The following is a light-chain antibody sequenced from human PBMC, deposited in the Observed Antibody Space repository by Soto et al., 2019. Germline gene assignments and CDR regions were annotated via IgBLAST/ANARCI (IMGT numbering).Light chain of an antibody. CDR3: QHFGTSLLT. V-gene: IGKV3-20*01. CDR2: GAS. Sequence: EIVLTQSPGTLSLSPGERATLSCRASRIFSSSYLAWYQQKPGQAPRLLIYGASVRATGIPDRFSGSGSGTDFTLTISRLEPEDFAVYYCQHFGTSLLTFGGGTKVEIK. CDR1: RIFSSSY. J-gene: IGKJ4*01.